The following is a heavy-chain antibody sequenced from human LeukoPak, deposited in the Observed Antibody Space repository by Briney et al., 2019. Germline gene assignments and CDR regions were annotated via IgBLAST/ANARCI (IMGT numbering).Heavy chain of an antibody. V-gene: IGHV3-23*01. Sequence: GGPLRLSSALSGITLSNYGMSCVRQTPGKGLEWVAGISDGGGSRNYADSVKGRFTISRDNPKDTLYLQMNSLRAEDTAVYFCAKRGVVIRAVIIVGFHKEAYYFDYWGQGALVTVSS. CDR2: ISDGGGSR. CDR3: AKRGVVIRAVIIVGFHKEAYYFDY. J-gene: IGHJ4*02. CDR1: GITLSNYG. D-gene: IGHD3-10*01.